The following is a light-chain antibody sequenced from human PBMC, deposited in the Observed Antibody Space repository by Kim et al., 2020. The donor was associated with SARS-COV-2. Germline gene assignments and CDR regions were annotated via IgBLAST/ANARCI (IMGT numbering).Light chain of an antibody. Sequence: SYELTQPPSVSVAPGKTASFTCGGYNIGSKSVHWYQQKPGQAPVVVIYYDNDRPSGIPERFSGSNSGNTATLTISRVEAGDEADYHCQVWDSSSDHRVFGGGTQLTVL. CDR3: QVWDSSSDHRV. V-gene: IGLV3-21*04. CDR2: YDN. CDR1: NIGSKS. J-gene: IGLJ3*02.